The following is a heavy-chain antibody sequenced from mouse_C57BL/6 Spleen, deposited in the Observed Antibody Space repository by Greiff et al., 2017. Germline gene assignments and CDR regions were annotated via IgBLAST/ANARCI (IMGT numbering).Heavy chain of an antibody. D-gene: IGHD2-3*01. J-gene: IGHJ2*01. Sequence: QVQLQQPGTELVKPGASVKLSCKASGYTFTSYWMHWVKQRPGQGLEWIGNINPSNGGTNYNEKFKSKAILTVDKSSSTAYMQLSSLTSEDSAVYYCATNDGYYEDYFDYWGQGTTLTVSS. V-gene: IGHV1-53*01. CDR1: GYTFTSYW. CDR3: ATNDGYYEDYFDY. CDR2: INPSNGGT.